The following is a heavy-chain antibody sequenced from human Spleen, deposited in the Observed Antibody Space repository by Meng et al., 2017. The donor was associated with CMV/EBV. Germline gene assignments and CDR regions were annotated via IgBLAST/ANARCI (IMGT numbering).Heavy chain of an antibody. J-gene: IGHJ6*02. D-gene: IGHD2-2*02. CDR3: ARDRTGDCSSTSCYNFYYYYGMDV. Sequence: SVKVSCKASGYTFTGYYMDWVRQAPGQGLEWVGGIIPLFGIANYAQKFQGRVTITTDESTSTAYMSLSSLRSEDTAVYYCARDRTGDCSSTSCYNFYYYYGMDVWGQGTTVTVSS. CDR2: IIPLFGIA. V-gene: IGHV1-69*05. CDR1: GYTFTGYY.